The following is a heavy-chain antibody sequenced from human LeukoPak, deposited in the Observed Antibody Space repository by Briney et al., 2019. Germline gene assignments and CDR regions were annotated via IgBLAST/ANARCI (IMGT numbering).Heavy chain of an antibody. CDR3: ARYITMVRGGSWFDP. J-gene: IGHJ5*02. V-gene: IGHV1-8*01. CDR2: MNPDSGNT. D-gene: IGHD3-10*01. CDR1: GYTFTNSD. Sequence: ASVKVSCKASGYTFTNSDINWVRQAAGQGLEWMGWMNPDSGNTGYARNFQGRVTMTRNTSISTAYIELSSLRSEDTAVYYCARYITMVRGGSWFDPWGQGTLVTVSS.